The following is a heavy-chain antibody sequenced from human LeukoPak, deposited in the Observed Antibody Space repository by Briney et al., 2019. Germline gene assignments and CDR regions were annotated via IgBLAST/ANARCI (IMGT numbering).Heavy chain of an antibody. CDR3: AKEFGYCSSTSCSYFDY. J-gene: IGHJ4*02. CDR2: IRYDGSNK. CDR1: GFTFSSYG. V-gene: IGHV3-30*02. D-gene: IGHD2-2*03. Sequence: GGSLRLSCAASGFTFSSYGMHWVRQALGKGLEWVAFIRYDGSNKYYADSVKGRFTISRDNSKNTLYLQMNSLRAEDTAVYYCAKEFGYCSSTSCSYFDYWGQGTLVTVSS.